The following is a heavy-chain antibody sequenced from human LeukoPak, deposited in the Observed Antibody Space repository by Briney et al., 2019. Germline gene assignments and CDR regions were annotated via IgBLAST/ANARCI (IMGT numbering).Heavy chain of an antibody. Sequence: GGSLRLSGAASGFTFSSYTMSSLRQVPGKGLDWASAISGSGGSTYYADSMKGRFTISRDNPKNTLYLQMNSLIAEDPALSYWAKDLXXXXXXXXXXDXWGQXTLVTVSS. CDR2: ISGSGGST. CDR3: AKDLXXXXXXXXXXDX. CDR1: GFTFSSYT. J-gene: IGHJ4*02. V-gene: IGHV3-23*01.